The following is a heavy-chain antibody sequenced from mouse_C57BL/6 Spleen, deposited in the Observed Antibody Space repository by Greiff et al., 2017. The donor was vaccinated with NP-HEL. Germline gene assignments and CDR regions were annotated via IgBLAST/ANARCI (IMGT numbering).Heavy chain of an antibody. CDR1: GFTFNTYA. V-gene: IGHV10-3*01. Sequence: EVQGVESGGGLVQPKGSLKLSCAASGFTFNTYAMHWVRQAPGKGLEWVARIRSKSSNYATYYADSVKDRFTISRDDSQSMLYLQMNNLKTEDTAMYYCVRGKDYYGYDGDYFDYWGQGTTLTVSS. D-gene: IGHD2-2*01. J-gene: IGHJ2*01. CDR2: IRSKSSNYAT. CDR3: VRGKDYYGYDGDYFDY.